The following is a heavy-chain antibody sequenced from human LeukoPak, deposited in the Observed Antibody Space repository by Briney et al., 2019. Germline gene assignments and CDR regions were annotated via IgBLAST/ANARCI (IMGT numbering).Heavy chain of an antibody. CDR1: GSICTSYW. D-gene: IGHD3-9*01. Sequence: ICAQCAGSICTSYWIGWGGRLPGKGRGGMGIFYPGDSDTRYTPSCQGQVTICAYKSISTSYLQWTSLKASDTDMYYCARRTNYDILTGNVDYWGQGRLVTVSS. CDR3: ARRTNYDILTGNVDY. V-gene: IGHV5-51*01. J-gene: IGHJ4*02. CDR2: FYPGDSDT.